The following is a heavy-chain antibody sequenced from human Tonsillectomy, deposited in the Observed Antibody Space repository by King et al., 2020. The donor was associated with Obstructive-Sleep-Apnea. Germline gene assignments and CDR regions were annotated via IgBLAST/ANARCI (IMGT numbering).Heavy chain of an antibody. J-gene: IGHJ4*02. CDR3: ARSHYGYLTNFDY. D-gene: IGHD5-18*01. CDR1: GYSFTSYW. V-gene: IGHV5-10-1*01. CDR2: IDPSDSYI. Sequence: VQLVESGAEVKKPGESLRLSCKGSGYSFTSYWITWVCQMPGKGLEWMGRIDPSDSYINYNPSFQGHVTISADKSISTAYLQWSSLKASDTAIYYCARSHYGYLTNFDYWGQGTLVTVSS.